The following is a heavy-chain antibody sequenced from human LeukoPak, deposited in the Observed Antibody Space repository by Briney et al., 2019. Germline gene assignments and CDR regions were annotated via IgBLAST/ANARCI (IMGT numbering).Heavy chain of an antibody. CDR1: GYTFTSYG. CDR3: ARVEAGHHYYGSGSYYTIRYNWFDP. J-gene: IGHJ5*02. CDR2: ISAYNGNT. Sequence: GASVKVSCKASGYTFTSYGISWVRQAPGQGLEWMGWISAYNGNTNYAQKLQGRVTMTTDTSTSTAYMELRSLRSDDTAVYYCARVEAGHHYYGSGSYYTIRYNWFDPWGQGTLVTVSS. D-gene: IGHD3-10*01. V-gene: IGHV1-18*01.